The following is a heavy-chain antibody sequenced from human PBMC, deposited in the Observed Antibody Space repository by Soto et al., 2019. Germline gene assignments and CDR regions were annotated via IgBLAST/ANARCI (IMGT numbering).Heavy chain of an antibody. D-gene: IGHD3-10*01. CDR2: IYYSGST. CDR3: ARDYYGSGSYNY. J-gene: IGHJ4*02. CDR1: GGSINSYY. Sequence: SETLSLTCTVSGGSINSYYWNWIRQPPGKGLEWIGYIYYSGSTNYNPSLKSRVTISVDTSKNQFSLKLSSVTAADTAVYYCARDYYGSGSYNYWGQGTLVTVSS. V-gene: IGHV4-59*01.